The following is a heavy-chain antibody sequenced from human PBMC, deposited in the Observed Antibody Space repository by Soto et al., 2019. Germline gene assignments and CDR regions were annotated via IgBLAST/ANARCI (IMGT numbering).Heavy chain of an antibody. J-gene: IGHJ3*02. CDR2: ISGSGGST. D-gene: IGHD2-15*01. CDR1: GFTFSSYA. Sequence: PGGSLRLSCAASGFTFSSYAMSWVRQAPGKGLEWVSAISGSGGSTYYADSVKGRFTISRDNSKNTLYLQMNSLRAEDTAVYYCAKDQILGYCSGGSCYDAFDIWGQGTMVTVS. V-gene: IGHV3-23*01. CDR3: AKDQILGYCSGGSCYDAFDI.